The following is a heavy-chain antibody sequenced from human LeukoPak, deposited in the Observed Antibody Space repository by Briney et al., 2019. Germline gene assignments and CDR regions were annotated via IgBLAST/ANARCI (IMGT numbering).Heavy chain of an antibody. Sequence: QPGGSLRLSCAASGFTFSSYGLHWVRQAPGKGLEWVAVISYDGRNKYYADSVRGRFTISRDNSKNGLYLQMNSLRPEDTAIYYCAREGYTSSWLYYYYYMDVWGKGTTVTVSS. J-gene: IGHJ6*03. CDR2: ISYDGRNK. CDR1: GFTFSSYG. D-gene: IGHD6-13*01. V-gene: IGHV3-30*04. CDR3: AREGYTSSWLYYYYYMDV.